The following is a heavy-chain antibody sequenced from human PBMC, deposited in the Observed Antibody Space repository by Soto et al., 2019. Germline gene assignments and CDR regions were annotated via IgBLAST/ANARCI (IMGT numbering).Heavy chain of an antibody. CDR2: MNPNSANT. V-gene: IGHV1-8*01. J-gene: IGHJ6*03. D-gene: IGHD3-10*01. CDR3: ARGGFIDPHMDV. Sequence: QVQLAQSGAEVKKPGASLKVSCKASGYSFTSYDMNWVRQVPGQGPEWMGWMNPNSANTGYAQKFQGRITMRRDMSTRTGYTELSSLTSEDTAVYYGARGGFIDPHMDVWGRATTITVSS. CDR1: GYSFTSYD.